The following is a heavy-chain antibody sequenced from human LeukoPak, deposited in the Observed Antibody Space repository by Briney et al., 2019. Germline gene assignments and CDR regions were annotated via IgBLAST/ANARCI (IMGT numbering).Heavy chain of an antibody. Sequence: SETLSPTCTVSGASISTSYWYWIRQPPGKGLEWIGYIHYSGDINYNPSLKSRVTISAYTSKNQLSLKLSSVTAADTAVYYCARVGCSGGSCYPDYWGQGTLVTVSS. D-gene: IGHD2-15*01. V-gene: IGHV4-59*01. CDR1: GASISTSY. CDR2: IHYSGDI. CDR3: ARVGCSGGSCYPDY. J-gene: IGHJ4*02.